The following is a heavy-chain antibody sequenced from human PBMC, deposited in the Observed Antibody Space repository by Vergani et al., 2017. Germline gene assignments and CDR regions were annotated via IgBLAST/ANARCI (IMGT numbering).Heavy chain of an antibody. J-gene: IGHJ3*02. D-gene: IGHD5/OR15-5a*01. CDR1: GGSISSNFYY. CDR2: ISSSGSS. CDR3: AKPVGTSAIMDGYTM. V-gene: IGHV4-39*01. Sequence: QLHLQESGPGLVKPSETLSLTCTVSGGSISSNFYYWGWIRQSPWKGLEWIGSISSSGSSYSNPSLQSRVTMSVDTSTNQVSLRLSSVTAADTALYYCAKPVGTSAIMDGYTMWGQGTMVTVSS.